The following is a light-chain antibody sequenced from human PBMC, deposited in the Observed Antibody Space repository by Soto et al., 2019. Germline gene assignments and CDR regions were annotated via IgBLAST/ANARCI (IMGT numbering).Light chain of an antibody. CDR2: EVT. Sequence: QSALTQPASVSGSPGQSITISCTGTSIDVGTYNLVSWYRQYPGTAPKLLLYEVTKLPSGVSSRFSGSKSGNTASLTISGLQAEDEAEYFCCSYAGSQTFVVFGGGTKLTVL. CDR3: CSYAGSQTFVV. V-gene: IGLV2-23*02. J-gene: IGLJ2*01. CDR1: SIDVGTYNL.